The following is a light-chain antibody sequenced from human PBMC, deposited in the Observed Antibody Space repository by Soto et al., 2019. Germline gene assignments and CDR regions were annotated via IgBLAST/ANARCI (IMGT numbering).Light chain of an antibody. V-gene: IGLV1-47*02. Sequence: QAVVTQPTSASGTPGQRVTISCSGSSSNIGSNYVYWYQQLPGTAPKLLIYSNNQRPSGVPDRFSGSKSGTSASLAISGLRSEAEADYYCAAWDDSLSGDYVFGTGTKLTVL. CDR1: SSNIGSNY. CDR3: AAWDDSLSGDYV. J-gene: IGLJ1*01. CDR2: SNN.